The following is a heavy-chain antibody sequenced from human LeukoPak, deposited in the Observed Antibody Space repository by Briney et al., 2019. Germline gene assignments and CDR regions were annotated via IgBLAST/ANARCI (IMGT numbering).Heavy chain of an antibody. CDR3: ARDPGYYGSGSRGGFDN. V-gene: IGHV1-2*04. Sequence: GASVKVSCKASGYTFTGYYMHWVRQAPGQGLEWMGWINPHSGGTNYAQKFQGWVTMTSDTSISTAYMELSRLKSDDTAVYYCARDPGYYGSGSRGGFDNWGQGTLVTVSS. D-gene: IGHD3-10*01. CDR2: INPHSGGT. CDR1: GYTFTGYY. J-gene: IGHJ4*02.